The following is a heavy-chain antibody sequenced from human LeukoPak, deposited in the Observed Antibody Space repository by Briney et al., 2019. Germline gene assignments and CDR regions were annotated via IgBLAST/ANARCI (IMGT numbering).Heavy chain of an antibody. CDR3: ARDKTSYFDY. J-gene: IGHJ4*02. Sequence: GGSLRLSCVASEFMFSNYGMHWVRQAPNKGLEWVAFIRYDGTNQYYADSVRGRFTVSRDNSENTLYLQMNSLRAEDTAVYYCARDKTSYFDYWGQGTLVTVSS. CDR2: IRYDGTNQ. CDR1: EFMFSNYG. V-gene: IGHV3-30*02.